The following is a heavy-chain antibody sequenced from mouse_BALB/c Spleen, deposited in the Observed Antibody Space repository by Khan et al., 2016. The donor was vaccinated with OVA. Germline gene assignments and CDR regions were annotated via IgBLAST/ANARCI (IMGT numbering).Heavy chain of an antibody. D-gene: IGHD1-2*01. CDR2: ISYSGVT. J-gene: IGHJ2*01. CDR3: ARGNYYGDYIDY. V-gene: IGHV3-2*02. CDR1: GYSITSGYA. Sequence: EVQLVESGPGLVKPSQSLSLTCTVTGYSITSGYAWNWIRQFPGNKLEWMGNISYSGVTRYTPSLKSRISIHRDTSKNQFFLQLNSVTTEDTATDYCARGNYYGDYIDYWGQGTTLTVSS.